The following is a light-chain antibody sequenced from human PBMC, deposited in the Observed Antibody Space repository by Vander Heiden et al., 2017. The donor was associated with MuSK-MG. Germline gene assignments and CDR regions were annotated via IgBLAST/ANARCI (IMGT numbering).Light chain of an antibody. J-gene: IGKJ1*01. CDR2: KAS. V-gene: IGKV1-5*03. CDR3: QQYNSYLLT. Sequence: DFQITQSPPTLSASVGDRVTITCRASQSISSWLVWYQQKPGKAPKLLIYKASSLQSGVPSRFSGSGSGTEFTLTISSLQPDDFATYYCQQYNSYLLTFGQGTKVEIK. CDR1: QSISSW.